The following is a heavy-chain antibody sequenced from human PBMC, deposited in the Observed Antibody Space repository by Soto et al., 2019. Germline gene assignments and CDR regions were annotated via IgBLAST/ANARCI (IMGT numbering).Heavy chain of an antibody. V-gene: IGHV3-15*01. J-gene: IGHJ3*02. D-gene: IGHD6-13*01. CDR3: TTTRPGTNVFDN. CDR2: IRSKTDGGTT. Sequence: PGGALRLSCAASGITFSNAWMNWVRQAPGKGLEYIGRIRSKTDGGTTEYAAPVEGRFTISRDDSKNTLYLQMGGLKTGDTAVYYCTTTRPGTNVFDNWGQGTLVTVSS. CDR1: GITFSNAW.